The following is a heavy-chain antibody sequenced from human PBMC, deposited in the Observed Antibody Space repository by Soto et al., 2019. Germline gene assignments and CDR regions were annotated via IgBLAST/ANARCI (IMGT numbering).Heavy chain of an antibody. V-gene: IGHV4-61*05. Sequence: PSETLSLTCTVSGGSISSSSYYWGWIRQPPGKGLEWIGYIYYSGSTNYNPSLKSRVTISVDTSKNQFSLKLSSVTAADTAVYYCARLGNGSGSYYMISSPTSGWFDPWGQGTLVTVSS. CDR2: IYYSGST. CDR3: ARLGNGSGSYYMISSPTSGWFDP. J-gene: IGHJ5*02. D-gene: IGHD3-10*01. CDR1: GGSISSSSYY.